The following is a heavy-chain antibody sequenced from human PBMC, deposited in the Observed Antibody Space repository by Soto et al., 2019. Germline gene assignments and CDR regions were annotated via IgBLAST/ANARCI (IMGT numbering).Heavy chain of an antibody. V-gene: IGHV4-59*08. CDR1: GGSISSYY. CDR2: THDSGST. Sequence: SETLSLTCTVPGGSISSYYWSWIRQSPGKGLEWIGYTHDSGSTNYNPSLKSRVTMSVDTSKNQFSLKLSSVTAADTAVYYCARHSYCSSICWFDPWGQGTLVTVS. CDR3: ARHSYCSSICWFDP. J-gene: IGHJ5*02. D-gene: IGHD2-2*01.